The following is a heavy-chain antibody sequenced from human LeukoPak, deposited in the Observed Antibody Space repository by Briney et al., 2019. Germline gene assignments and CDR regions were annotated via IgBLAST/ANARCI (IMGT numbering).Heavy chain of an antibody. CDR3: ASVTMVRGPHFDY. Sequence: GGSLRLSCAASGLPFSNAWMSWVRQAPGKGLEWVSVMYSGGSTYYADSVEGRFTISRDNSKNTVYLQMNSLRAEDTAVYYCASVTMVRGPHFDYWGQGTLVTVSS. V-gene: IGHV3-53*01. CDR1: GLPFSNAW. J-gene: IGHJ4*02. D-gene: IGHD3-10*01. CDR2: MYSGGST.